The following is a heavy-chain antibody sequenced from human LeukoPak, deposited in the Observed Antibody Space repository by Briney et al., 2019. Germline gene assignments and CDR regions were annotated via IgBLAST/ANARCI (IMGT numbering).Heavy chain of an antibody. V-gene: IGHV3-53*01. Sequence: GGSLRLSCAASGLTVSSSYMSRVRQAPGKGLQWVSIIYNDGSTYYADPMKGRFTISRDNSKNTLYLQVNSLRAEDTAMYYCARNILFAFDIWGQGTMVTVSS. CDR3: ARNILFAFDI. CDR2: IYNDGST. CDR1: GLTVSSSY. J-gene: IGHJ3*02.